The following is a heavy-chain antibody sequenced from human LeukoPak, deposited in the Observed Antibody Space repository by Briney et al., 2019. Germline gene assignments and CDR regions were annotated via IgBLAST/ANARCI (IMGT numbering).Heavy chain of an antibody. Sequence: GRSLRLSCTTSGFSFRDYALSWVRQAPGKGLEWVGFIRSKAYAETTEYAASVKGRFTISRDDSKTIAYLQMNSLKTEDTAVYYCARGGDFGVPAPLGIDAFDSGAKGQWSPSLQ. CDR2: IRSKAYAETT. CDR1: GFSFRDYA. CDR3: ARGGDFGVPAPLGIDAFDS. J-gene: IGHJ3*01. V-gene: IGHV3-49*04. D-gene: IGHD2-2*01.